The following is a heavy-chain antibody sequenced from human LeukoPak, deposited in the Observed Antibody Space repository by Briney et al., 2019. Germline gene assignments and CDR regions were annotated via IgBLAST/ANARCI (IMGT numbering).Heavy chain of an antibody. CDR3: ARSHDYGGKFHDY. J-gene: IGHJ4*02. D-gene: IGHD4-23*01. CDR1: GGSIGSYY. V-gene: IGHV4-59*01. CDR2: IYYSGST. Sequence: PSETLSLTCTVSGGSIGSYYWSWIRQPPGKGLEWIGYIYYSGSTNYNPSLKSRVTISVDTSKNQFSLKLSSVTAADTAVYYCARSHDYGGKFHDYWGQGILVTVSS.